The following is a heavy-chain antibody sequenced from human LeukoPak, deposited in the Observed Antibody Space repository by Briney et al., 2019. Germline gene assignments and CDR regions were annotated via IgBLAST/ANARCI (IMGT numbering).Heavy chain of an antibody. Sequence: SETLSLTCTVSGGSINSSSYYWGWIRQPPGKGLEWIGSIYYSGSTYYNPSLKSRAAISVDTSKNQFSLKLSSVTAADTAVYYCARHLTYTVVTCFMCYFDYWGQGTLVTVSS. CDR3: ARHLTYTVVTCFMCYFDY. CDR1: GGSINSSSYY. D-gene: IGHD2-15*01. V-gene: IGHV4-39*01. CDR2: IYYSGST. J-gene: IGHJ4*02.